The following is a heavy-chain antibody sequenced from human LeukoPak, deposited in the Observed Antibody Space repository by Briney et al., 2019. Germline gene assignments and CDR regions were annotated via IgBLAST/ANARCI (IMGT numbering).Heavy chain of an antibody. V-gene: IGHV3-23*01. CDR3: AKDILRYFDWLPYYGMDV. J-gene: IGHJ6*02. D-gene: IGHD3-9*01. Sequence: GGSLRLSCAASGFTFSSYAMSWVRQAPGKGLEWVSAISGSGGSTYYADSVKGRFTISRDNSKNTLYLQMNSLRAEDTAVYYCAKDILRYFDWLPYYGMDVWGQGTTVTVSS. CDR2: ISGSGGST. CDR1: GFTFSSYA.